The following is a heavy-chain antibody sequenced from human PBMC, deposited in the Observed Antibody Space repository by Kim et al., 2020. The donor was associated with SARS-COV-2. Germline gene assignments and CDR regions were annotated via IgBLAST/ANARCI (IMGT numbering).Heavy chain of an antibody. V-gene: IGHV4-4*07. CDR3: ARGNYYGSGSTKDY. J-gene: IGHJ4*02. Sequence: SETLSLTCTVSGGSISSYYWSWIRQPAGKGLEWIGRIYTSGSTNYNPSLKSRVTMSVDTSKNQFSLKLSSVTAADTAVYYCARGNYYGSGSTKDYWGQGTLVTVSS. CDR2: IYTSGST. CDR1: GGSISSYY. D-gene: IGHD3-10*01.